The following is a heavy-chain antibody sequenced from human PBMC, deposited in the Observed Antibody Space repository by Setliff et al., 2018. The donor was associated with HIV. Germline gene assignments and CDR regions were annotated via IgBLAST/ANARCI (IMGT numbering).Heavy chain of an antibody. Sequence: ASVKVSCKASGFTFTTYAVHWVRQAPGQRPEWMGWINAANGKTRYPQRFEAIVTITMDTGASTAYMELNSLRSEDSAVYYCARGVIRGVISQGGLDYWGPGTLVTVSS. D-gene: IGHD3-10*01. CDR3: ARGVIRGVISQGGLDY. CDR1: GFTFTTYA. CDR2: INAANGKT. V-gene: IGHV1-3*01. J-gene: IGHJ4*02.